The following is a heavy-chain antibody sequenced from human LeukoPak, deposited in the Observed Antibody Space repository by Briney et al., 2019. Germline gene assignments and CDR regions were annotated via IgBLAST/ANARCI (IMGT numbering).Heavy chain of an antibody. CDR3: ARGVSSGGSSDI. CDR1: GYTFTSYY. V-gene: IGHV1-46*01. Sequence: ASVKVSCKASGYTFTSYYMHRVRQAPGQGLEWMGIINPSVGSTSYAQKFQGRVTMTRDTSTSTVYMELSSLRSEDTAVYYCARGVSSGGSSDIWGQGTMVTVSS. CDR2: INPSVGST. J-gene: IGHJ3*02. D-gene: IGHD2-15*01.